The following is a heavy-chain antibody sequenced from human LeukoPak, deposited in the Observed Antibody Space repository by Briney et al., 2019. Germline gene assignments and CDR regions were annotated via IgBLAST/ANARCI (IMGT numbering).Heavy chain of an antibody. CDR3: ARAYDFWSGPPRPFDP. V-gene: IGHV4-39*01. J-gene: IGHJ5*02. CDR1: GGSISSSSYY. Sequence: SETLSLTCTVSGGSISSSSYYWGWIRQPPGKGLEWIGSIYYSGSTYYNPSLKSRVTISVDTSKNQFSLKLSSVTVADTAVYYCARAYDFWSGPPRPFDPWGQGTLVTVSS. CDR2: IYYSGST. D-gene: IGHD3-3*01.